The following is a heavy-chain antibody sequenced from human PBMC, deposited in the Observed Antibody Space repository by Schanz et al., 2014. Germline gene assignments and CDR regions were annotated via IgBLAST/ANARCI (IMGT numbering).Heavy chain of an antibody. D-gene: IGHD1-26*01. CDR3: AKEWSPSF. CDR2: VCYDGSKK. V-gene: IGHV3-33*06. Sequence: LVESGGGVVQPGRSLRLSCAASGFTFSSYGMHWVRQVPGKGLEWVAVVCYDGSKKYYADSVKGRFTTSRDNSKNTMYLQMDSLRPEDTAIYYCAKEWSPSFWGQGTLVTVSS. CDR1: GFTFSSYG. J-gene: IGHJ4*02.